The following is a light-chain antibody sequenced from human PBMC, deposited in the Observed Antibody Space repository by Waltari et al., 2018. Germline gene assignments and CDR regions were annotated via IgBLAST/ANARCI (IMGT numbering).Light chain of an antibody. J-gene: IGLJ3*02. CDR2: RNK. Sequence: QSVLTQPPSASGTPGQRVTISCSGSSSNIGSNTVNWYQQLPGTAPKLLIYRNKPRPSGVPDRVAGSKSGISASLAISGLQSEDEADYYCAAWDDSLNGPVFGGGTKLTVL. V-gene: IGLV1-44*01. CDR3: AAWDDSLNGPV. CDR1: SSNIGSNT.